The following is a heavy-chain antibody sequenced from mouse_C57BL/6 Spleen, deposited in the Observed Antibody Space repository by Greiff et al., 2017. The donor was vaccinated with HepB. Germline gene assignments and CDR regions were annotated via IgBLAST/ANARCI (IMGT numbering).Heavy chain of an antibody. CDR3: TRFAY. V-gene: IGHV1-15*01. Sequence: VQLKESGAELVRPGASVTLSCKASGYTFTDYEMHWVKQTPVHGLEWIGAIDPETGGTAYNQKFKGKAILTADKSSSTAYMELRSLTSEDSAVYYCTRFAYWGQGTLVTVSA. CDR2: IDPETGGT. J-gene: IGHJ3*01. CDR1: GYTFTDYE.